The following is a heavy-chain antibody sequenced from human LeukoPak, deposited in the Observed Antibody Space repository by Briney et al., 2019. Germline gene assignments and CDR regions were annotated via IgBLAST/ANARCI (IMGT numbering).Heavy chain of an antibody. D-gene: IGHD1-14*01. J-gene: IGHJ4*02. Sequence: PGGSLRLSCAASGFTFSSYSMNWVRQAPGKGLEWVSSISSSSSYIYYADSVKGRFTISRDNAKNSLYLQMNSLRAEDTAVYYCARDFGSPPGLGDYWGQGTLVTVSS. CDR1: GFTFSSYS. CDR3: ARDFGSPPGLGDY. V-gene: IGHV3-21*01. CDR2: ISSSSSYI.